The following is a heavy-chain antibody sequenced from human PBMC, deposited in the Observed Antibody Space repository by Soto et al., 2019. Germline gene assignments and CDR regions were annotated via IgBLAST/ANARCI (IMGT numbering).Heavy chain of an antibody. D-gene: IGHD5-12*01. CDR2: ISSSGSTI. CDR1: GFTFSDYY. Sequence: GGSLRLSCAASGFTFSDYYMNWIRQAPGKGLEWVSYISSSGSTIYCADSVKGRFTISRDNAKNSLYLQMNSLRAEDTAVYYCARDFGDIVATDWSYFDHRGQGTRFTTSS. CDR3: ARDFGDIVATDWSYFDH. V-gene: IGHV3-11*01. J-gene: IGHJ4*02.